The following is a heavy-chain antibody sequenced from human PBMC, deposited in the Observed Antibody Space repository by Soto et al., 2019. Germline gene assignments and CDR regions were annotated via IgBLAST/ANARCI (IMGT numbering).Heavy chain of an antibody. J-gene: IGHJ4*02. V-gene: IGHV3-48*03. CDR2: ISSSGSTI. CDR1: GFTFSSYE. CDR3: ARAPNLGSGYYFDY. Sequence: HPGGSLRLSCAASGFTFSSYEMNWVRQAPGKGLEWVSYISSSGSTIYYADSVKGRFTISRDNAKNSLYPQMNSLRAEDTAVYYCARAPNLGSGYYFDYWGQGTLVTVSS. D-gene: IGHD1-26*01.